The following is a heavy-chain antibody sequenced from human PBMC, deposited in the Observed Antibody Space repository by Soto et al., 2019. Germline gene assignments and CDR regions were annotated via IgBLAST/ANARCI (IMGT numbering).Heavy chain of an antibody. CDR2: IYHSGST. Sequence: SETVSLTCAVSGGSISSGGYSWSWIRQPPGKGLEWIGYIYHSGSTYYNPSLKSRVTISVDRSKNQFSLKLSSVTAADTAVYYWARWELANDAFDIWGQGTMVTVSS. CDR3: ARWELANDAFDI. V-gene: IGHV4-30-2*01. CDR1: GGSISSGGYS. J-gene: IGHJ3*02. D-gene: IGHD1-26*01.